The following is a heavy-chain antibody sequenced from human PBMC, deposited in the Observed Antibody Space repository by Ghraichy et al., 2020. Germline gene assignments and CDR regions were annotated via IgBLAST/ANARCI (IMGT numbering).Heavy chain of an antibody. Sequence: SETLSLTCAVSGGSISSSNWWSWVRQPPGKGLEWIGEIYHSGSTNYNPSLKSRVTISVDKSKNQFSLKLSSVTAADTAVYYCARKKYYYDSSGSTRFFDYWGQGTLVTVSS. CDR3: ARKKYYYDSSGSTRFFDY. J-gene: IGHJ4*02. CDR1: GGSISSSNW. D-gene: IGHD3-22*01. V-gene: IGHV4-4*02. CDR2: IYHSGST.